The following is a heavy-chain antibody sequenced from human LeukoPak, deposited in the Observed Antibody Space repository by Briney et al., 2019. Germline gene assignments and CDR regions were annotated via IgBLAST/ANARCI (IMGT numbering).Heavy chain of an antibody. CDR3: ARSGYFDWLLLPYYFDY. D-gene: IGHD3-9*01. V-gene: IGHV3-30*03. Sequence: PGGSLRLSCAASGITFSDYGMHWVRQAPGRGLEWVAVITFDGHNKFYSDSVKGRFTVPRDNSKNTLYLQMNSLRAEDTAVYYCARSGYFDWLLLPYYFDYWGQGTLVTVSS. CDR2: ITFDGHNK. CDR1: GITFSDYG. J-gene: IGHJ4*02.